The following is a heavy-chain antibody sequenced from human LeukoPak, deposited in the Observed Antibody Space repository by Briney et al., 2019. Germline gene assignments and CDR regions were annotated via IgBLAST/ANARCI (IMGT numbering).Heavy chain of an antibody. CDR3: ARESFVLRYFDKEKGYFDY. CDR2: ISSSSSYI. V-gene: IGHV3-21*01. D-gene: IGHD3-9*01. J-gene: IGHJ4*02. Sequence: GGSLRLSCAASGFTFSSYSMNWVRQAPGKGLEWVSSISSSSSYIYYADSMKGRFTISRDNAKNSLYLQMNSLRAEDTAVYYCARESFVLRYFDKEKGYFDYWGQGTLVTVSS. CDR1: GFTFSSYS.